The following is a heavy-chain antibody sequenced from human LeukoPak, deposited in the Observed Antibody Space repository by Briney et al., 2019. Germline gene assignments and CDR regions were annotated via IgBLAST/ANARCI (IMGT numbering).Heavy chain of an antibody. CDR1: GFTFSGYW. D-gene: IGHD6-6*01. CDR3: ARDRSIASDY. J-gene: IGHJ4*02. CDR2: FIGVGSGT. Sequence: PGGSLRLSCAASGFTFSGYWMHWVGEASGRGLVWVSRFIGVGSGTSYADSVKGRFTISRDNAKNTLYLQMNSLRAEDTAVYYCARDRSIASDYWGQGTLVTVSS. V-gene: IGHV3-74*01.